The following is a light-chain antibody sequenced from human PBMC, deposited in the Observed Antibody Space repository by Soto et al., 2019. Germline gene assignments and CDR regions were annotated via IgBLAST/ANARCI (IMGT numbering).Light chain of an antibody. J-gene: IGLJ3*02. CDR2: EVS. CDR1: SSDVGGYNY. Sequence: QSALTQPASVSGSPGQSITISCTGTSSDVGGYNYVSWCQQHPGKAPKLMIYEVSNRPSGVSNRFSGSKSGNTASLTLSGLQAEDEADYYCSSSTSSSTWVFGGGTKLTVL. CDR3: SSSTSSSTWV. V-gene: IGLV2-14*01.